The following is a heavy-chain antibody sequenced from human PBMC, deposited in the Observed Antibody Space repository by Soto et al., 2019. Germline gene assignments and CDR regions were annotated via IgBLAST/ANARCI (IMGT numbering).Heavy chain of an antibody. D-gene: IGHD6-13*01. J-gene: IGHJ6*03. CDR1: GGSISSYY. CDR2: IYYSGST. CDR3: ARGKKQLGYYYYYMDV. Sequence: QVQLQESGPGLVKPSETLSLTCTVSGGSISSYYWSWIRQPPGKGLEWIGYIYYSGSTNYNPSLKRRVTISVDTSKNQFSLNLSSVTAADTAVYYCARGKKQLGYYYYYMDVWGKGTTVTVSS. V-gene: IGHV4-59*01.